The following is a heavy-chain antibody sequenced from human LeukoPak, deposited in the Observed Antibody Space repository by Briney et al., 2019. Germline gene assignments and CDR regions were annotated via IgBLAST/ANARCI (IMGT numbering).Heavy chain of an antibody. Sequence: PSETLSLTCTVSGDSISSYYWSWLRQHPGKGLEWIGYIYNSGSTKYNPSLRSRVTISVDTSKSHFSLKVSSVTAADTAMYYCARANDYMSAMEVWGKGTTVTVSS. CDR1: GDSISSYY. CDR2: IYNSGST. V-gene: IGHV4-59*01. J-gene: IGHJ6*03. D-gene: IGHD1-1*01. CDR3: ARANDYMSAMEV.